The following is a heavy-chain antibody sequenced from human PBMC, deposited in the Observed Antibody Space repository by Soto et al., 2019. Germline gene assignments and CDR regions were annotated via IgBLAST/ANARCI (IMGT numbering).Heavy chain of an antibody. J-gene: IGHJ6*02. CDR3: ARDRTGYYYGSGSYSKPYYYYYYGMDL. V-gene: IGHV1-46*03. D-gene: IGHD3-10*01. CDR1: GYTFTSYY. CDR2: INPSGGST. Sequence: ASVKVSCKASGYTFTSYYMHWVRQAPGQGLEWMGIINPSGGSTSYAQKFQGRVTMTRDTSTSTVYMELSSLRSEDTAVYYCARDRTGYYYGSGSYSKPYYYYYYGMDLRGQGTTVTVSS.